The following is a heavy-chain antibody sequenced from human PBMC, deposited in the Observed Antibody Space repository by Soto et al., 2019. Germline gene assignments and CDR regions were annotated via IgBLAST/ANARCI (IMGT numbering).Heavy chain of an antibody. D-gene: IGHD3-10*01. Sequence: QLLQSGGGLVQPGGSLTLSCAASGFTFGTTDMSWVRQAPGEGLEWVSTIDGSGGITYDADSVKGRFTISRDNSRNTVYLHMTSLRGDDTALYYCVKNSGWFNTWGQGALVTVSS. CDR2: IDGSGGIT. V-gene: IGHV3-23*01. J-gene: IGHJ5*02. CDR3: VKNSGWFNT. CDR1: GFTFGTTD.